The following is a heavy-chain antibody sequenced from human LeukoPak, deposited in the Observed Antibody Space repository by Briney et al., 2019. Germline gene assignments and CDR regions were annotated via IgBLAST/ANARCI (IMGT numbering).Heavy chain of an antibody. CDR1: GFTFSNSW. J-gene: IGHJ4*02. V-gene: IGHV3-74*01. CDR2: MNSGGNMI. CDR3: VTAGQYRFDN. Sequence: GGSLRLSCAASGFTFSNSWVHWVRQTPGKGLAWVSRMNSGGNMIYYADSVKGRFIISRDNAKNTLYLQMHSLRDEDTAVYYCVTAGQYRFDNWGRGTLVTVSS. D-gene: IGHD5-18*01.